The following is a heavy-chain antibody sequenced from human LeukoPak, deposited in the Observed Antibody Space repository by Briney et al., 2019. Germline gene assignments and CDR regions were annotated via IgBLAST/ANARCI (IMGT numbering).Heavy chain of an antibody. CDR3: ARDLRGSGNRYPSLSGI. V-gene: IGHV3-21*01. CDR2: ITSSSSYI. Sequence: GGSLRLSCAASGFTFSSYSMTWVRQAPGKGLEWVSSITSSSSYIHYVDSVKGRFTISRDNAKNSLYLQMNSLRAEDTAVYYCARDLRGSGNRYPSLSGIWGQGTMVTVSS. D-gene: IGHD6-19*01. CDR1: GFTFSSYS. J-gene: IGHJ3*02.